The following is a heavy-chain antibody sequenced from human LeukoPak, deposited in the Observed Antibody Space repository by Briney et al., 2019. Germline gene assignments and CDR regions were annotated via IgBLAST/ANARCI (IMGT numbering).Heavy chain of an antibody. D-gene: IGHD3-10*01. CDR1: GFTFSSYG. V-gene: IGHV3-30*18. J-gene: IGHJ4*02. CDR3: AKDERWFGELLPPGCFDY. CDR2: ISYDGSNK. Sequence: GGSLRLSCAASGFTFSSYGMHWVRQAPGKGLEWVAVISYDGSNKYYADSVKGRFTISRDNSKNTLYLQMNSLRAEDTAVYYCAKDERWFGELLPPGCFDYWGQGTLVTVSS.